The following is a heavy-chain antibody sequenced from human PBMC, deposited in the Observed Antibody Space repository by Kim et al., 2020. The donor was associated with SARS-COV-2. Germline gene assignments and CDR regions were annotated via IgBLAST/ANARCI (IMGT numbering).Heavy chain of an antibody. CDR1: GGTFSSYA. CDR3: ARDRRGRFLEWLSNPGYYYGMDV. V-gene: IGHV1-69*13. CDR2: IIPIFVTA. Sequence: SVKVSCKASGGTFSSYAISWVRQAPGQGLEWMGGIIPIFVTANYAQKFQGRVTITADESTSTAYMELSSLRSEDTAVYYCARDRRGRFLEWLSNPGYYYGMDVWGQGTTVTVSS. D-gene: IGHD3-3*01. J-gene: IGHJ6*02.